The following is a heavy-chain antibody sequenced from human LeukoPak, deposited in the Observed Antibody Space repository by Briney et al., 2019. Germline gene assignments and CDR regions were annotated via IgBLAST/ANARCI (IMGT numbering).Heavy chain of an antibody. CDR1: GYTFTSYG. Sequence: ASVKVSCKASGYTFTSYGISWVRQAPGQGLEWMGWISAYNGNTNYAQKFQGRVTMTTETSTSTAYMELRSLRSDDTAVYYCARTTTDFWSGWDYFDLWGQGTLVTVSS. J-gene: IGHJ4*02. V-gene: IGHV1-18*01. CDR3: ARTTTDFWSGWDYFDL. D-gene: IGHD3-3*01. CDR2: ISAYNGNT.